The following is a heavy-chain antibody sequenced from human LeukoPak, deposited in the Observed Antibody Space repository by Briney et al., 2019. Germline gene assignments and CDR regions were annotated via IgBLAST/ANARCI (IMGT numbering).Heavy chain of an antibody. CDR3: AKDRRVAAAGYYFDY. D-gene: IGHD6-13*01. V-gene: IGHV3-30*02. Sequence: GGSLRLSCAASGFTFSSYGMHWVRQAPGNGLEWVAFIRYDGSNKYYADSVKGRFTISRDNSKNTLYLQMNSLRAEDTAVYYCAKDRRVAAAGYYFDYWGQGTLVTVSS. CDR2: IRYDGSNK. J-gene: IGHJ4*02. CDR1: GFTFSSYG.